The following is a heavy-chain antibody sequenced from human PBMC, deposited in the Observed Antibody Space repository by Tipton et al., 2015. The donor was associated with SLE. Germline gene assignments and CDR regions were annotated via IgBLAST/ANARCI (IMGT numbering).Heavy chain of an antibody. CDR1: GGSISSGGYY. D-gene: IGHD2-21*01. CDR3: ARGAVLIQDNSWLDP. J-gene: IGHJ5*02. V-gene: IGHV4-31*03. CDR2: IYYSGST. Sequence: TLSLTCTVSGGSISSGGYYWSWIRQHPGKGLEWIGYIYYSGSTYYNPSLKSRVTISVDTSKNQFSLKLSSVTAADTAVYYCARGAVLIQDNSWLDPWGQGTLVTVSS.